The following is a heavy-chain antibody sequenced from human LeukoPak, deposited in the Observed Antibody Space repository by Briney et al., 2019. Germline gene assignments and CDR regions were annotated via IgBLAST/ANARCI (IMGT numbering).Heavy chain of an antibody. V-gene: IGHV3-74*01. CDR2: FTSDGNSM. D-gene: IGHD1-26*01. CDR3: ARAQVGTPTDC. J-gene: IGHJ4*02. Sequence: GGSLRLSCAASGFTLSSYTMYWVRHAPGRGLVWVARFTSDGNSMTYADFVKGRFTVSRDIAKNTLYLQMNSLRSEDTAVYYCARAQVGTPTDCWGQGTLVTVSS. CDR1: GFTLSSYT.